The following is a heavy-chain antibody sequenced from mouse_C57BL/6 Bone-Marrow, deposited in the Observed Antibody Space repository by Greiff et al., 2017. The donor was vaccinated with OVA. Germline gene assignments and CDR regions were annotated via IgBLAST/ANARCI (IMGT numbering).Heavy chain of an antibody. CDR3: AQNYDYGSRYGNAMDY. J-gene: IGHJ4*01. Sequence: QVQLQQPGAELVKPGASVKLSCKASGYTFTSYWMHWVKQRPGQGLEWIGMIHPNSGSTNYNEKFKSKATLTVDKSSSTAYMQLSSLTSEDSAVYYGAQNYDYGSRYGNAMDYWGQGTSVTVSS. V-gene: IGHV1-64*01. CDR2: IHPNSGST. D-gene: IGHD1-1*01. CDR1: GYTFTSYW.